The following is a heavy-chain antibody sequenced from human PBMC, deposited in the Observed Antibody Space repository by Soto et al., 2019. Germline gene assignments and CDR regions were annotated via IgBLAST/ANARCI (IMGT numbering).Heavy chain of an antibody. Sequence: SVKVCWKVCGYTLAGLSMHWVRHAPGKGLEWMGGFDPEDGETIYAQKFQGRVTMTEDTSTDTAYMELSSLRSEDTAVYYCATAGITIFGVVPEVYAFDIWGQGTMVTVSS. V-gene: IGHV1-24*01. CDR2: FDPEDGET. CDR1: GYTLAGLS. CDR3: ATAGITIFGVVPEVYAFDI. J-gene: IGHJ3*02. D-gene: IGHD3-3*01.